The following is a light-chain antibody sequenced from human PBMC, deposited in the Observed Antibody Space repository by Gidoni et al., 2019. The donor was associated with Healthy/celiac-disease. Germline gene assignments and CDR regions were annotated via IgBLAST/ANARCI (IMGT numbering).Light chain of an antibody. CDR2: DAS. Sequence: DIQLTQSPSSLSASVGDRVTITCQASQDISNYLNWYQQKPGKAPKLLIYDASNLETGVPSRFSVSGSGTDFTFTISSLQPEDIATYYGQQYDNLLTFGGGTKVEIK. J-gene: IGKJ4*01. CDR3: QQYDNLLT. CDR1: QDISNY. V-gene: IGKV1-33*01.